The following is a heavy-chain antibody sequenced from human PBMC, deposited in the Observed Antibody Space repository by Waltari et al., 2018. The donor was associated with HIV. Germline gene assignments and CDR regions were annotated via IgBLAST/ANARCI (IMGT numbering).Heavy chain of an antibody. D-gene: IGHD3-22*01. CDR2: IKQDESEK. CDR3: VREALYDSSGYYFDY. Sequence: EVQLVESGGGLVQPGGSLTLACAASGFTITKYRMTGVSQAPWKGLGWVANIKQDESEKYYVDSLKGRFTISRDNDKNSLFLQMNSLRVEYTAGYYCVREALYDSSGYYFDYWGQGTLVTVSS. V-gene: IGHV3-7*01. J-gene: IGHJ4*02. CDR1: GFTITKYR.